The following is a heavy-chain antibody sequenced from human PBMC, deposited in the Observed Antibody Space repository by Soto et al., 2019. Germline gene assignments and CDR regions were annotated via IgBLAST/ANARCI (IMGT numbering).Heavy chain of an antibody. CDR1: GFTVSSNY. Sequence: GGSLRLSCAASGFTVSSNYMSWVRQAPGKGLEWVSVIYSGGSTYYADSVKGRFTISRDNSKNTLYLQMNSLRAEDTAVYYCASPIARDYWYFDLWGRGTLVTVSS. J-gene: IGHJ2*01. D-gene: IGHD2-21*01. CDR2: IYSGGST. V-gene: IGHV3-66*01. CDR3: ASPIARDYWYFDL.